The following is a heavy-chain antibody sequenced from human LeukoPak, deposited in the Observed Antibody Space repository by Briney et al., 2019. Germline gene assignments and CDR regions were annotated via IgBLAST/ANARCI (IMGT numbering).Heavy chain of an antibody. V-gene: IGHV3-30-3*01. CDR3: ARISGSSF. CDR2: ISYDGSNK. J-gene: IGHJ4*02. D-gene: IGHD1-26*01. CDR1: GFTFSSYA. Sequence: GGSLRFSCAASGFTFSSYAMHWVRQAPGKGLEWVAVISYDGSNKYYADSVKGRFTISRDNSKNTLYLQMNSLRAEDTAVYYCARISGSSFWGQGTLVTVSS.